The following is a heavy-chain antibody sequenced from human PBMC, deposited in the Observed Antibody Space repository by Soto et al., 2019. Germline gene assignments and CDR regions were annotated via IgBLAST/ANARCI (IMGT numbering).Heavy chain of an antibody. CDR1: GGSLSRGGYS. J-gene: IGHJ4*02. V-gene: IGHV4-61*08. CDR2: IYYSGST. Sequence: SETLSLTCTVSGGSLSRGGYSWSWIRQPPGKGLEWIGYIYYSGSTNYNPSLKSRVTISVDTSKNQFSLKLSSVTAADTAVYYCARSDGRYWGQGTLVTVSS. CDR3: ARSDGRY.